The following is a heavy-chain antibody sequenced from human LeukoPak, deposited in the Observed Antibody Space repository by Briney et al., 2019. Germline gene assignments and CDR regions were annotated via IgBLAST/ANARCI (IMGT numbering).Heavy chain of an antibody. CDR3: ARHSARSSTNDAFDI. CDR1: GGSFSGYY. CDR2: INHSGST. D-gene: IGHD6-13*01. Sequence: PSETLSLACAAYGGSFSGYYWSWISQPPGKGLEGIWEINHSGSTNYNPSLKSRVTISVDTSKNQFSLKLTSVTAADTAVYYCARHSARSSTNDAFDIWGQGTMVIVSS. J-gene: IGHJ3*02. V-gene: IGHV4-34*01.